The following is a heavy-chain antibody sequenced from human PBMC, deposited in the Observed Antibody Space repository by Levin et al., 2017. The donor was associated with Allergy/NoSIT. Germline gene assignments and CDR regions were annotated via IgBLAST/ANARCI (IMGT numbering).Heavy chain of an antibody. CDR2: ISYDGSNK. D-gene: IGHD3-10*01. CDR1: GFTFSSYG. J-gene: IGHJ4*02. Sequence: PGGSLRLSCAASGFTFSSYGMHWVRQAPGKGLEWVAVISYDGSNKYYADSVKGRFTISRDNSKNTLYLQMNSLRAEDTAVYYCAKGSFRAYYYGSGSLDQFDYWGQGTLVTVSS. V-gene: IGHV3-30*18. CDR3: AKGSFRAYYYGSGSLDQFDY.